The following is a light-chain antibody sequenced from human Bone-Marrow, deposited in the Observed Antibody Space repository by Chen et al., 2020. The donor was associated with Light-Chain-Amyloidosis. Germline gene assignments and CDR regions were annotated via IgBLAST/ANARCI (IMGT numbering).Light chain of an antibody. CDR2: DDS. CDR3: QVWDRSSDRPV. Sequence: SYVLTQPSSVSVAPGQTATIACGGNNIGSTSVHWYQQTPGQAPLLVVYDDSDRPSGIPERVSGSNSGNTATLTIRRVEAGEEADYCCQVWDRSSDRPVFGGGTKLTVL. CDR1: NIGSTS. J-gene: IGLJ3*02. V-gene: IGLV3-21*02.